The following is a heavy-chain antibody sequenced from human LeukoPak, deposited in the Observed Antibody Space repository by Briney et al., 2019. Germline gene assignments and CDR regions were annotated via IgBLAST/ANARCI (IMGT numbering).Heavy chain of an antibody. J-gene: IGHJ5*02. CDR3: GRAPGIAAVGH. CDR2: IIPIFGTA. D-gene: IGHD6-13*01. CDR1: GGTFSSYA. Sequence: SVKVSCKASGGTFSSYAISWVRQAPRQGLEWMGGIIPIFGTANYAQKFQGRVTITADKSTSTAYMELRSLRSDDTAVYYCGRAPGIAAVGHWGQGTLVTVSS. V-gene: IGHV1-69*06.